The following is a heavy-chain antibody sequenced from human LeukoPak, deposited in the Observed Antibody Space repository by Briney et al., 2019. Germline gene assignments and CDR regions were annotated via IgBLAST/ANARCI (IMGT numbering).Heavy chain of an antibody. CDR3: ARHGSSWSFDY. D-gene: IGHD6-13*01. J-gene: IGHJ4*02. V-gene: IGHV4-59*08. CDR1: GGSISTYY. Sequence: SETLSLTCTVSGGSISTYYWSWIRQSPGKGLEWIGYIYYSGSTNYNPSLKSRVTISIDTSKNQLSLRLNSVTAADTAVYYCARHGSSWSFDYWGQGILVTVSS. CDR2: IYYSGST.